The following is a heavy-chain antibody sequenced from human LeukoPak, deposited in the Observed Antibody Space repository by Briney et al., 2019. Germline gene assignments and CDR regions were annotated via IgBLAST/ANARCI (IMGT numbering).Heavy chain of an antibody. J-gene: IGHJ6*03. D-gene: IGHD3-10*01. Sequence: ASVKVSCKASGYTFTSYDINWVRQATGQGLEWMGWMNPNSGNTGYAQKFQGRVTMTRNTSISTAYMELSSLRSDDTAVYYCAGVGDMVRGVPALDYYYYMDVWGKGTTVTVSS. CDR2: MNPNSGNT. CDR3: AGVGDMVRGVPALDYYYYMDV. CDR1: GYTFTSYD. V-gene: IGHV1-8*01.